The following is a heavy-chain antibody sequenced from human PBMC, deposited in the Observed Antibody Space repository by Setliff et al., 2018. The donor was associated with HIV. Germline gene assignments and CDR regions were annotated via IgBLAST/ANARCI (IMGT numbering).Heavy chain of an antibody. CDR3: TRLWHENWGGVDY. CDR2: IYPGDSAT. CDR1: GYSFTSYW. Sequence: RGESLKISCKGSGYSFTSYWIGWVRQMPGKGLEWMGIIYPGDSATRYSPSFQGQVTISVDKSTNTAFLQWTSRRASDTAMYYCTRLWHENWGGVDYWGRGTLVTVS. J-gene: IGHJ4*02. D-gene: IGHD3-16*01. V-gene: IGHV5-51*01.